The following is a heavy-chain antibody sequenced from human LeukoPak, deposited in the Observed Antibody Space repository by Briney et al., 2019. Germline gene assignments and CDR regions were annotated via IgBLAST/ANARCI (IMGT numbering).Heavy chain of an antibody. J-gene: IGHJ6*02. D-gene: IGHD3-10*02. V-gene: IGHV1-46*01. Sequence: TVKLSRKASVYTFTSYYVHWVPQAPGQGLEWRRRFIPVLNITSYAQKFQRSVTIAADTSTSTVYMELSSLRSEESAVYYCASVQGLTAPPPYGLDVWGQGATVIVSS. CDR2: FIPVLNIT. CDR3: ASVQGLTAPPPYGLDV. CDR1: VYTFTSYY.